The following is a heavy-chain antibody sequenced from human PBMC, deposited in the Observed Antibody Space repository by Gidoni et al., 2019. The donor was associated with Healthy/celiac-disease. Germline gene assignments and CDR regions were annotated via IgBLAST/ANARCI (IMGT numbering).Heavy chain of an antibody. J-gene: IGHJ5*02. CDR3: AKDHITMIVVSPPPEFDP. Sequence: QVQLVESGGGVVQPGRSLRLSCAASGFTFSSYGMHWVRQAPGKGLEWVAVISYDGSNKYYADSVKGRFTISRDNSKNTLYLQMNSLRAEDTAVYYCAKDHITMIVVSPPPEFDPWGQGTLVTVSS. CDR1: GFTFSSYG. CDR2: ISYDGSNK. D-gene: IGHD3-22*01. V-gene: IGHV3-30*18.